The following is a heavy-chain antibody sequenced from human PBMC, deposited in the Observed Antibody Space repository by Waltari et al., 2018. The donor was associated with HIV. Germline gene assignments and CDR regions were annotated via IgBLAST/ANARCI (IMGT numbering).Heavy chain of an antibody. CDR2: VYPGDSET. D-gene: IGHD2-21*02. Sequence: VQLLQSGTEVKKPGESLKISCKASGYRVTTYWLAWVRQRPGKGLEWMGIVYPGDSETRYSPSFEGQVTISVDKSIATAYLQWSSLKASDSAVYYCARPGLAYCGGDCYYHFWGQGTLVSVSS. V-gene: IGHV5-51*01. J-gene: IGHJ4*02. CDR1: GYRVTTYW. CDR3: ARPGLAYCGGDCYYHF.